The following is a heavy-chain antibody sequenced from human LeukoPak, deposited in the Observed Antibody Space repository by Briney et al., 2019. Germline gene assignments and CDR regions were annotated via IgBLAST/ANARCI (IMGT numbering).Heavy chain of an antibody. V-gene: IGHV1-2*02. CDR1: GYTFTGYY. Sequence: ASVKVSCKASGYTFTGYYMHWVRQAPGQGLEWMGWINPNSGGTNYAQKFQGRVTMTEDTSTDTAYMELSSLRSEDTAVYYCATGFPPPPPYSGSYFVPHLERSMDVWGQGTTVTVSS. CDR3: ATGFPPPPPYSGSYFVPHLERSMDV. J-gene: IGHJ6*02. CDR2: INPNSGGT. D-gene: IGHD1-26*01.